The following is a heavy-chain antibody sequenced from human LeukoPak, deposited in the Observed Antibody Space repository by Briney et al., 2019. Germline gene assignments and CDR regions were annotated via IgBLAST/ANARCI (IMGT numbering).Heavy chain of an antibody. V-gene: IGHV3-23*01. J-gene: IGHJ4*02. CDR2: ISGSGGST. CDR1: GFTFSTYA. Sequence: GGSLRLSCAASGFTFSTYAMTWVRQAPGKGLEWVSAISGSGGSTYYADSVKGRFTISRDNSKNTLYLQMNSLRAEDTAVYYCVRAATYYDFRSGSDYWGQGTLVTVSS. CDR3: VRAATYYDFRSGSDY. D-gene: IGHD3-3*01.